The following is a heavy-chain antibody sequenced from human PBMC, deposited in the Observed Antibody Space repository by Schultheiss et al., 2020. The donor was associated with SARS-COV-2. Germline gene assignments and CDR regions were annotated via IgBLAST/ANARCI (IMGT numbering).Heavy chain of an antibody. D-gene: IGHD4-23*01. J-gene: IGHJ4*02. CDR3: ARKDGGQILN. CDR1: GGSINPYY. CDR2: ISHSGRP. Sequence: GSLRLSCTVSGGSINPYYWSWIRQSPEKGLQCIGYISHSGRPDYNPSLKSRVTISLDTSKNQFSLKVSSVTAADTAVYYCARKDGGQILNWGQGTLVTVSS. V-gene: IGHV4-59*01.